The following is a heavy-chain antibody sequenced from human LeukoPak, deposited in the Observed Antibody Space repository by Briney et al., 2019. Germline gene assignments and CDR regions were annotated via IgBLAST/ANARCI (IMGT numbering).Heavy chain of an antibody. Sequence: GGSLRLSCAPSRYTASSSAMCSGPDAPGEGLEWVSAISGSGGSTYYADPVKGRFTISRDNSKNTLYLQMNSLRAEDTAVYYCAKQRGQWLVIDYWGQGTLVTVSS. CDR2: ISGSGGST. J-gene: IGHJ4*02. V-gene: IGHV3-23*01. CDR1: RYTASSSA. CDR3: AKQRGQWLVIDY. D-gene: IGHD6-19*01.